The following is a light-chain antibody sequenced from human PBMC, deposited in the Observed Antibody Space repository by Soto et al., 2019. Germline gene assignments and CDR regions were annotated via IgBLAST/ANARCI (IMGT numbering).Light chain of an antibody. CDR2: RND. J-gene: IGLJ2*01. V-gene: IGLV1-47*01. Sequence: QSVLTQPPSVSATPGQRVTIACSGGRSNIGSNHVYWYQHLPGTAPKLVIFRNDQTPSGVPDRFSGSKSGTSASLAISGLRSDDEAEYYCATWDDSLRAVYFGGGTKLTVL. CDR3: ATWDDSLRAVY. CDR1: RSNIGSNH.